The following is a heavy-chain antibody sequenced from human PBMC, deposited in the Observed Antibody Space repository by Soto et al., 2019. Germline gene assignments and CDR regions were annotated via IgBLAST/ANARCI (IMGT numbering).Heavy chain of an antibody. D-gene: IGHD6-6*01. CDR1: GYTFTGYY. Sequence: QVQLVQSGAEVKKPGASVKVSCKASGYTFTGYYMHWVRQAPGQGLEWMGWINPNSGGTNYAQKFQGRVTMTRDTSISTAYMELSRLRSDDTAVYYCARSEYSSSYYYYGMDVWGQGTTVTVSS. CDR3: ARSEYSSSYYYYGMDV. J-gene: IGHJ6*02. CDR2: INPNSGGT. V-gene: IGHV1-2*02.